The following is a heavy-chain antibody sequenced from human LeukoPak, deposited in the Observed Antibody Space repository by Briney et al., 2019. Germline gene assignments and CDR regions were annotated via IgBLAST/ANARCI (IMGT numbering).Heavy chain of an antibody. J-gene: IGHJ4*02. CDR3: ARGQSRWELPDY. V-gene: IGHV4-39*07. Sequence: PSETLSLTCTVSGGSISSSSYYWGWIRQPPGKGLEWIGSIYYSGSTYYNPSLKSRVTISVDTSKNQFSLKLSSVTAADTAVYYCARGQSRWELPDYWGQGTLVTVSS. CDR2: IYYSGST. D-gene: IGHD1-26*01. CDR1: GGSISSSSYY.